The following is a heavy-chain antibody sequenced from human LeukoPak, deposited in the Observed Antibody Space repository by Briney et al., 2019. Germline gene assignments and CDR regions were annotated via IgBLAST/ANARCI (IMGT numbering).Heavy chain of an antibody. CDR1: GFTFDDYA. CDR3: AKDRYFVLGAFDI. CDR2: ISWNSGSI. J-gene: IGHJ3*02. D-gene: IGHD3-9*01. V-gene: IGHV3-9*01. Sequence: GGSLRLSCAASGFTFDDYAMHWVRQAPGKGLEWVSGISWNSGSIGYADSVKGRFTISRDNAKNSLYLQMNSLRAEDTALYYCAKDRYFVLGAFDIWGQGTMVTVSS.